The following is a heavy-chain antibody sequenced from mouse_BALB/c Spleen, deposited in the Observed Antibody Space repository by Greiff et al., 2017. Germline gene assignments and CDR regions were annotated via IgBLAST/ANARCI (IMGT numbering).Heavy chain of an antibody. Sequence: VQLQQSGPELMKPGASVKISCKASGYSFTSYYMHWVKQSHGKSLEWIGYIDPFNGGTSYNQKFKGKATLTVDKSSSTAYMHLSSLTSEDSAVYYCARGGTTVVGRSWFAYWGQGTLVTVSA. CDR1: GYSFTSYY. CDR2: IDPFNGGT. D-gene: IGHD1-1*01. CDR3: ARGGTTVVGRSWFAY. V-gene: IGHV1S135*01. J-gene: IGHJ3*01.